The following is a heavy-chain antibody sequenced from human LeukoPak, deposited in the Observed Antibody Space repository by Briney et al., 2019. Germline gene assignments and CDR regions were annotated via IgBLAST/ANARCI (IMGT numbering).Heavy chain of an antibody. D-gene: IGHD4-11*01. CDR2: IRSDGSST. CDR1: GFSFSDFG. Sequence: GGSLRLSCAASGFSFSDFGMHWIRQAPGKGLEWVTLIRSDGSSTYYADSVKGRFTISRDTSKNTLYLQMNSLRVEDTAVYYCAKDLDDYGNDCWGQGILVTVST. CDR3: AKDLDDYGNDC. V-gene: IGHV3-30*02. J-gene: IGHJ4*02.